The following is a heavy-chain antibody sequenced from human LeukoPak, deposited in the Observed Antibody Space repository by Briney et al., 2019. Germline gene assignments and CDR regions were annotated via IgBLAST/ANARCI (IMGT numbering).Heavy chain of an antibody. D-gene: IGHD3-9*01. V-gene: IGHV4-39*07. J-gene: IGHJ4*02. Sequence: SSETLSLTCTVSGGSISSSSYYWGWTRQPPGKGLEWIGSIYYSGSTNYNPSLKSRVTISLDTSKNQFSLKLSSVTTADTAVYYCARMPDILTGLDSWGQGTLVTVSS. CDR2: IYYSGST. CDR1: GGSISSSSYY. CDR3: ARMPDILTGLDS.